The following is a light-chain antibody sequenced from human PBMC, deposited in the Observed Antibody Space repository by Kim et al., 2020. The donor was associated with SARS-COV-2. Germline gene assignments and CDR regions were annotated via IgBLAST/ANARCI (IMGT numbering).Light chain of an antibody. Sequence: AIRMTQSPSSFSASTGDRVTITRRASQGISSCLAWYQQKPGKAPKLLIYAASTLQSGVPSRFSGSGSGTDFTLTISCLQSEDFATYYCQQYYSYPRTFGQGTKVDIK. J-gene: IGKJ1*01. CDR2: AAS. V-gene: IGKV1-8*01. CDR3: QQYYSYPRT. CDR1: QGISSC.